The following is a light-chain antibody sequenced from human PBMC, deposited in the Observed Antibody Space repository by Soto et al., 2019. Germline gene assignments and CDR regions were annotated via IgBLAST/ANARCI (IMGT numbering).Light chain of an antibody. V-gene: IGKV3-20*01. Sequence: EIVLTQSPGTLSLSPGERATLSCRASQSVSSSYLAWYQQKPGQAPRLLIYGASSRATGIPNRFSGSGSGTDFTLTISRLEPEDFAVYYCQQYVSSPTLTFCQGTKVEIK. J-gene: IGKJ1*01. CDR1: QSVSSSY. CDR3: QQYVSSPTLT. CDR2: GAS.